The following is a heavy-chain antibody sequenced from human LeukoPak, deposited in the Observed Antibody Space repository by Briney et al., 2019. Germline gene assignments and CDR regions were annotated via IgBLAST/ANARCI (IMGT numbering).Heavy chain of an antibody. CDR1: GGTFSSYA. Sequence: SVKVSCKASGGTFSSYAISWVRQAPGQGFEWMGRIIPIFGTANYAQKFQGRAPITTDESTSTAYMELSSLRSEDTAVYYCPSDATYIAAAGNGWFDPWGQGTLVTVSS. V-gene: IGHV1-69*05. CDR3: PSDATYIAAAGNGWFDP. J-gene: IGHJ5*02. D-gene: IGHD6-13*01. CDR2: IIPIFGTA.